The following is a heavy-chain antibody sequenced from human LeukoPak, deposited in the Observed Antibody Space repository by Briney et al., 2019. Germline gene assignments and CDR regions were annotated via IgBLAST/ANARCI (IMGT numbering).Heavy chain of an antibody. Sequence: GESLKISCKGSGYSFTSSWIAWVRQMPGKGLEWMGMIYPRDSDIRYSPSFQGQVTISADKSISTAYLQWSSLKASDTAMYYCARGSMVAASGTTLFDYWGQGTLVTVSS. CDR3: ARGSMVAASGTTLFDY. CDR1: GYSFTSSW. V-gene: IGHV5-51*01. D-gene: IGHD1-1*01. J-gene: IGHJ4*02. CDR2: IYPRDSDI.